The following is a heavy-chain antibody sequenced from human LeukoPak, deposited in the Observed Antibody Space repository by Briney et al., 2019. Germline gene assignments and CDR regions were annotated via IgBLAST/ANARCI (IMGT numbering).Heavy chain of an antibody. CDR1: GGSISSYY. V-gene: IGHV4-59*01. Sequence: SETLSLTCTVSGGSISSYYWSWIRQPPGKGLEWIGYIYYSGSTNYNPSLKSRVTISVDTSKNQFSLKLSSVTAADTAVYYCARATIHYYGSGSYSTDYNWFDPWGQGTLVTVSS. J-gene: IGHJ5*02. D-gene: IGHD3-10*01. CDR3: ARATIHYYGSGSYSTDYNWFDP. CDR2: IYYSGST.